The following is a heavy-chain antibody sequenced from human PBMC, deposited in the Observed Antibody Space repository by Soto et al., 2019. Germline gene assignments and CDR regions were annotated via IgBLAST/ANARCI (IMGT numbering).Heavy chain of an antibody. J-gene: IGHJ1*01. CDR2: INHSGST. Sequence: SETLSLTCAVYGGSFSGYYWSWIRQPPGKGLEWIGEINHSGSTNYNPSLKSRVTISVDTSKNQFSLKLSSVTAADTAVYYCARGLRSDPTREHYGDYTSQYFHHWGQGTLVTVSS. CDR3: ARGLRSDPTREHYGDYTSQYFHH. D-gene: IGHD4-17*01. V-gene: IGHV4-34*01. CDR1: GGSFSGYY.